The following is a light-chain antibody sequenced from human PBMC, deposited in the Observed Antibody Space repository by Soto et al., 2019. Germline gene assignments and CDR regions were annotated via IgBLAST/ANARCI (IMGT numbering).Light chain of an antibody. CDR2: GAS. CDR1: QSLGGS. J-gene: IGKJ1*01. Sequence: IVMTQSPATLSVSPGERATLSCRASQSLGGSLAWYQQKPGQAPRLLIYGASTRVTGIPARFSGSGSGTEFTLTISSLQSGDFAVYYRQQYKNGWTFGQGTKVEIK. CDR3: QQYKNGWT. V-gene: IGKV3-15*01.